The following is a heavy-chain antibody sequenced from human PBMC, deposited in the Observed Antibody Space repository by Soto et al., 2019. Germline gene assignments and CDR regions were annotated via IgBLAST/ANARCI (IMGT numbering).Heavy chain of an antibody. V-gene: IGHV4-59*01. J-gene: IGHJ6*02. CDR2: IDNSGRS. CDR3: ARVNYGYYYYGMDV. Sequence: CTWIRQPPGKGLEWIGYIDNSGRSNYNPSLKSRVTISLDTSKNQFSLKLSFVTAADTAVYYCARVNYGYYYYGMDVWGQGTTVTVSS. D-gene: IGHD1-7*01.